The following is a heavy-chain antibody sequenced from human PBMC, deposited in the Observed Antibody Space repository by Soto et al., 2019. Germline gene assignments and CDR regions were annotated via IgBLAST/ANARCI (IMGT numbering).Heavy chain of an antibody. V-gene: IGHV4-31*03. CDR2: IYHSGSS. CDR3: ARTSYDRSGYLGHLDS. D-gene: IGHD3-22*01. J-gene: IGHJ4*02. CDR1: GGSISSDNHY. Sequence: QVQLQESGPGLVKPSQTLSLTCTVSGGSISSDNHYWSWIRQHPGEALEWIGYIYHSGSSFYHPSLRSRLTMSVDTSKIHFSLRLTSVTVADTAVYYCARTSYDRSGYLGHLDSWSQGTLVTVSS.